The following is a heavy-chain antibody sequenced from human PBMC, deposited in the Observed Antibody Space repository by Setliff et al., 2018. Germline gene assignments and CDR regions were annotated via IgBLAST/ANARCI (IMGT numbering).Heavy chain of an antibody. V-gene: IGHV4-39*01. J-gene: IGHJ6*03. Sequence: LSLPCRVSGGSISSGNYYWGLIRQPPGKGLEWVATIYYSGSTYSNPSLKSRLIISVDAPDNQFSVKLSSVTAADTAVYYCARHKSNGSGSYPSLYMDVWGKGIMGTVSS. CDR2: IYYSGST. CDR1: GGSISSGNYY. CDR3: ARHKSNGSGSYPSLYMDV. D-gene: IGHD3-10*01.